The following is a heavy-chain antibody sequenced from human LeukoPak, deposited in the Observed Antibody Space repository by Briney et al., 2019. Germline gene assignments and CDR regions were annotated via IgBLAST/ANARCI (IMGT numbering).Heavy chain of an antibody. J-gene: IGHJ4*02. D-gene: IGHD3-22*01. Sequence: EASVKVSCKASGYTFTSYGISWVRQAPGQGLEWMGWISAYNGNTNYAQKLQGRVTMSTDTSTSTAYMELRSLRSDDTAVYYCARDQRYDCSGPFGLWGQGTLVTVSS. CDR1: GYTFTSYG. CDR3: ARDQRYDCSGPFGL. CDR2: ISAYNGNT. V-gene: IGHV1-18*01.